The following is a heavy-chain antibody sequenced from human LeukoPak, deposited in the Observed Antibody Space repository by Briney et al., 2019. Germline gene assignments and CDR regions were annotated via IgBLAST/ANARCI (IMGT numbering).Heavy chain of an antibody. CDR2: IRYDGSNK. J-gene: IGHJ4*02. Sequence: GGSLRLSCAASGFTFSSYGMHWVRQAPGKGLEWVAFIRYDGSNKYYADPVKGRFTISRDNSKNTLYLQMNSLRAEDTAVYYCAKDFSTMIVVVTYYFDYWGQGTLVTVSS. CDR1: GFTFSSYG. D-gene: IGHD3-22*01. V-gene: IGHV3-30*02. CDR3: AKDFSTMIVVVTYYFDY.